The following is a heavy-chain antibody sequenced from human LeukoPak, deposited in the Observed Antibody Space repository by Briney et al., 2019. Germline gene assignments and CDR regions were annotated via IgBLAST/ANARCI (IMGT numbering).Heavy chain of an antibody. V-gene: IGHV1-2*04. CDR2: INPNSGGT. D-gene: IGHD3-10*01. Sequence: GASVKVSCKASGYTFTGYYMHWVRQAPGQGLEWMGWINPNSGGTNYAQKFQGWVTMTRDTSISTAYMELSRLRSDDTAVYYCARGPELLWFGELLLNWFDPWGQGTLVTVSS. CDR1: GYTFTGYY. J-gene: IGHJ5*02. CDR3: ARGPELLWFGELLLNWFDP.